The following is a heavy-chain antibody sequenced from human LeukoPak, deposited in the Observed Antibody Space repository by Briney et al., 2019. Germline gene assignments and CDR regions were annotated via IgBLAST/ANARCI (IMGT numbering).Heavy chain of an antibody. J-gene: IGHJ1*01. CDR3: ATSIVGFSYDEHFQH. Sequence: GGSLRLSCAASGFTVNTNHMHWVRQAPGKGLEWVSTIYNGGSTYYVDSVKGRFTISRDNFKNTLYLQMNSLRAEDTAVYYCATSIVGFSYDEHFQHWGQGTLVTVSS. CDR2: IYNGGST. V-gene: IGHV3-53*01. D-gene: IGHD1-26*01. CDR1: GFTVNTNH.